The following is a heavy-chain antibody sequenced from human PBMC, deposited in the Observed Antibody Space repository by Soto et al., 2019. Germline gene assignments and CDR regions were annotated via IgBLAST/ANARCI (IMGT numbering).Heavy chain of an antibody. Sequence: QVQLVQSGAEVKKPGASVKVSCKASGYTFTSYGISWVRQAPGQGLEWMGWISAYNGNTNYAQKLQGRVTMTTDTSTSTAYMELRILRSDDTAVYYCARVPEDIVVVVAATWGWFDPWGQGTLVTVSS. CDR2: ISAYNGNT. V-gene: IGHV1-18*01. D-gene: IGHD2-15*01. J-gene: IGHJ5*02. CDR1: GYTFTSYG. CDR3: ARVPEDIVVVVAATWGWFDP.